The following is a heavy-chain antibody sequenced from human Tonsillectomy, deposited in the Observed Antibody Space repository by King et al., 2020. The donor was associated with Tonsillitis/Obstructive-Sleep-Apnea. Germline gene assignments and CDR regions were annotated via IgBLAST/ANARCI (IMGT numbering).Heavy chain of an antibody. J-gene: IGHJ6*02. CDR3: ARGIIGTTLNYYYDWDV. CDR1: GFTFSRYG. CDR2: IWYDGNKK. D-gene: IGHD1-7*01. Sequence: VQLVESGGGVVQPGRSLRLSCAASGFTFSRYGMHWVRQAPGKGLEWVAIIWYDGNKKYYADSVKGRFTISRDSSKNTLYLQMNSLRGEDTAVYYCARGIIGTTLNYYYDWDVWGQGTTVTVSS. V-gene: IGHV3-33*01.